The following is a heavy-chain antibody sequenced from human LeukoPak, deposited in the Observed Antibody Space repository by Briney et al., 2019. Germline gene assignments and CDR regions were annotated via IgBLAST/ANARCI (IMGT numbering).Heavy chain of an antibody. Sequence: ASVKVSCKASGYTFTSYGISWVRQAPGQGLEWMGWISAYNGNTNYAQKLQGRVTITTDTSTSTAYMELRSLRSDDTAVYYCARDRAVVRGPRAYYGMDVWGKGTTVTVSS. J-gene: IGHJ6*04. V-gene: IGHV1-18*04. D-gene: IGHD3-10*01. CDR1: GYTFTSYG. CDR3: ARDRAVVRGPRAYYGMDV. CDR2: ISAYNGNT.